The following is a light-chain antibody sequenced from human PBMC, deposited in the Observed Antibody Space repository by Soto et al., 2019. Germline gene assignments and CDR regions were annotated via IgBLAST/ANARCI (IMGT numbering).Light chain of an antibody. V-gene: IGLV2-14*01. CDR3: TSHTASSTWV. CDR1: XSDVGYDNY. J-gene: IGLJ3*02. CDR2: EVS. Sequence: QSALTQPASVSGSPGQSITISCTGTXSDVGYDNYVSWFQQHPGKAPKLMIYEVSRRPSGVSNRFSGSKSANTASLTISGLQAEDEADYYCTSHTASSTWVFGGGTKLTVL.